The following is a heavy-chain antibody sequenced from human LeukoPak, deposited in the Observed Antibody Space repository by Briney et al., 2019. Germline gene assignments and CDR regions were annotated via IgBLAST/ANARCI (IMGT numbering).Heavy chain of an antibody. CDR1: GFTFSSYG. CDR3: AKGSKAVLFTRDHYMDV. J-gene: IGHJ6*03. D-gene: IGHD6-19*01. V-gene: IGHV3-30*02. Sequence: PAESLRLSCAASGFTFSSYGMHWVRQAPGKGLELVGFIRYDGSNKYYAASVKGRFTISRDNSKNTLYLQMNSLRAEDTAVYFCAKGSKAVLFTRDHYMDVWSKGTTVTI. CDR2: IRYDGSNK.